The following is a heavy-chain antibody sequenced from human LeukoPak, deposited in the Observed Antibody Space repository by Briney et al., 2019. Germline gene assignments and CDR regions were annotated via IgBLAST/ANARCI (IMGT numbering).Heavy chain of an antibody. D-gene: IGHD5-18*01. Sequence: SSETLSLTCTVSGGSISSYYWRWVRQPPGKGLEWVGYVSYSGSTDYNPSLKSRVIISIDTSKNQFSLRLSSVTAADTAVYYCARENDRYGRIDYWGQGTQVTVSS. J-gene: IGHJ4*02. CDR1: GGSISSYY. CDR2: VSYSGST. V-gene: IGHV4-59*01. CDR3: ARENDRYGRIDY.